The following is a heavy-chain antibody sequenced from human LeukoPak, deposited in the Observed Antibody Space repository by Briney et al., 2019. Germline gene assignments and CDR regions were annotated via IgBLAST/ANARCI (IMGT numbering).Heavy chain of an antibody. V-gene: IGHV1-3*04. Sequence: ASVKVSCKASGFTFTNYAIDWMRQAPNQRLEWMGWINKDNGDTKYSPKFQGRVTITRDTSASTSYMELSSLRSEDTAIYYCARDLLGDPSAYFDYWGQGTLVTVSS. CDR1: GFTFTNYA. CDR3: ARDLLGDPSAYFDY. CDR2: INKDNGDT. J-gene: IGHJ4*02. D-gene: IGHD3-10*01.